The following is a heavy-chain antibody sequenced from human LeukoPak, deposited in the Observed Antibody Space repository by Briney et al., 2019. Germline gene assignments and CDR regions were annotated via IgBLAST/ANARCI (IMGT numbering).Heavy chain of an antibody. CDR3: ARGSAYYYDSSGYYYYYGMDV. D-gene: IGHD3-22*01. CDR1: GYTFTSYD. V-gene: IGHV1-8*01. J-gene: IGHJ6*02. CDR2: MNPNSGNT. Sequence: ASVKVSCKASGYTFTSYDINWVRQATGQGLEWKGWMNPNSGNTGYAQKFQGRVTMTRNTSISTAYMELSSLRSEDTAVYYCARGSAYYYDSSGYYYYYGMDVWGQGTTVTVSS.